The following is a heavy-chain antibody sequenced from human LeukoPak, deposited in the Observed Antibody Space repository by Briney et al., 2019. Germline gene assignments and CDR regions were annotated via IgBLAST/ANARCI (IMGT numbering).Heavy chain of an antibody. J-gene: IGHJ4*02. V-gene: IGHV3-48*03. Sequence: PGGSLRLSCAASGFTFSSYEMNWVRKAPGKGLEWVSYISSSGSTIYYADSVKGRFTISRDNAKNSLYLQMNSLRAEDTAVYYCAREFEDTAMVTWGQGTLVTVSS. CDR1: GFTFSSYE. CDR2: ISSSGSTI. CDR3: AREFEDTAMVT. D-gene: IGHD5-18*01.